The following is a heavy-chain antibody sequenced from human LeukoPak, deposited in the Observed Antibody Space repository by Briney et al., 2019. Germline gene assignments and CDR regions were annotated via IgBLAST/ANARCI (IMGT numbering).Heavy chain of an antibody. J-gene: IGHJ4*02. CDR3: ARGYCSGGSCSESFDY. D-gene: IGHD2-15*01. CDR1: GYTFTSYD. V-gene: IGHV1-8*01. Sequence: GASVKVSCKASGYTFTSYDINWVRQATGQGLEWMGWMNPNSGNTGYAQKFQGRVTMTRNTSISTAYMELSSLRSEDTAAYYCARGYCSGGSCSESFDYWGQGTLVTVSS. CDR2: MNPNSGNT.